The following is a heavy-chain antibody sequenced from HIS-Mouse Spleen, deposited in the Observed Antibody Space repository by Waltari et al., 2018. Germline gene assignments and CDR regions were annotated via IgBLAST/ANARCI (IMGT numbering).Heavy chain of an antibody. CDR3: ARDGSGSYYNVNAFDI. D-gene: IGHD3-10*01. CDR1: GFTFSSYW. CDR2: INSDGSST. J-gene: IGHJ3*02. V-gene: IGHV3-74*01. Sequence: EVQLVESGGGLVQPGGSLRLSWAACGFTFSSYWMHWDLQGPGKGLVWVSRINSDGSSTSYADSVKGRFTISRDNAKNTLYLQMNSLRAEDTAVYYCARDGSGSYYNVNAFDIWGQGTMVTVSS.